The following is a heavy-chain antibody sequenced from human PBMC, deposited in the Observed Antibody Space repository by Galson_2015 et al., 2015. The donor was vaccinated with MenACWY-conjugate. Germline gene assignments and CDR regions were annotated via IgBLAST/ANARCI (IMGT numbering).Heavy chain of an antibody. Sequence: VKVSCKVSGYTFMDYYMHWVQQAPGKGLEWMGLVDPEDAETKYAERFQGRVTISADTSTDTAYLGLSSLRSEGTGVYYCATGGDKELTTVTIHHWGQGTLVSVSS. D-gene: IGHD4-17*01. CDR3: ATGGDKELTTVTIHH. V-gene: IGHV1-69-2*01. CDR2: VDPEDAET. CDR1: GYTFMDYY. J-gene: IGHJ1*01.